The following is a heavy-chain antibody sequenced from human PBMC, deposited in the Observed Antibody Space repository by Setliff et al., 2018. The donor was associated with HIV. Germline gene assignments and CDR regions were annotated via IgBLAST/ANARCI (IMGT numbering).Heavy chain of an antibody. D-gene: IGHD5-12*01. CDR2: TYSDDSP. J-gene: IGHJ4*02. CDR3: ARGIYTGYDHFDY. Sequence: PGGSLRLSCAASGFIIRNHWMTWVRQAPGKGLEWVSITYSDDSPYYTDSVKGRFTISRDNSKDTLYLQMNSLRAEDTAVYYCARGIYTGYDHFDYWGQGTLVTVSS. V-gene: IGHV3-66*01. CDR1: GFIIRNHW.